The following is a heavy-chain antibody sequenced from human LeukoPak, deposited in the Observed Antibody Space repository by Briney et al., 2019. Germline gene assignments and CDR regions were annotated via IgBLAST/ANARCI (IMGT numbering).Heavy chain of an antibody. J-gene: IGHJ4*02. CDR1: GYTFTSYD. Sequence: GASVKVSCKASGYTFTSYDINWVRQATGPGLEWMGWVNPNSGSTGYAQKFQGRVTITRNTSTSTAYMELSGLRSEDSAVYYCARGRSTGYPYYFEYWGQGTLVTVSS. CDR3: ARGRSTGYPYYFEY. V-gene: IGHV1-8*03. CDR2: VNPNSGST. D-gene: IGHD5-12*01.